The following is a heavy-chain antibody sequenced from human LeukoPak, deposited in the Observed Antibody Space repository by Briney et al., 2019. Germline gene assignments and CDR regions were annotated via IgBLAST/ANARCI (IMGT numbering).Heavy chain of an antibody. CDR2: ISGSGGST. J-gene: IGHJ4*02. Sequence: GGSLRPSCAASGFIFSSYAMSWVRQAPGKGLEWVSAISGSGGSTHYADSVKGRFTISRDNSKNTLYLQMNSLRAEDTAVYYCAKLPILYCSSTSCYLWGQGTLVTVSS. V-gene: IGHV3-23*01. D-gene: IGHD2-2*01. CDR1: GFIFSSYA. CDR3: AKLPILYCSSTSCYL.